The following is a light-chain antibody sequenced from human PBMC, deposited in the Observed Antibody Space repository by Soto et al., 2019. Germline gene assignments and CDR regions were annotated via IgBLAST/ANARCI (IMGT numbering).Light chain of an antibody. CDR2: DNN. CDR3: QSFDTSLSGFVV. Sequence: QSVLTQPPSMSGAPGQRVTISCTGSSSNIEAGYDVHWYQQHPGTAPKQLIFDNNNRPSGVPDRFSGSKSDTSASLAITGLQAEDEADYYCQSFDTSLSGFVVFGGGTKLTVL. CDR1: SSNIEAGYD. V-gene: IGLV1-40*01. J-gene: IGLJ2*01.